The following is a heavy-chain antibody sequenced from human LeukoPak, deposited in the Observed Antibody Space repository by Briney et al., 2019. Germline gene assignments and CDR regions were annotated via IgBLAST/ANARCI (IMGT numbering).Heavy chain of an antibody. CDR3: ARDKLRYFDWSTKENGSYFDY. V-gene: IGHV1-69*13. CDR1: GGTFSSYA. D-gene: IGHD3-9*01. Sequence: ASVKVSCKASGGTFSSYAISWVRQAPGQGLEWMGGIIPIFGTANYAQKFQGRVTITADESTSTAYMELSSLRSEDTAVYYCARDKLRYFDWSTKENGSYFDYWGQGTLVTVSS. J-gene: IGHJ4*02. CDR2: IIPIFGTA.